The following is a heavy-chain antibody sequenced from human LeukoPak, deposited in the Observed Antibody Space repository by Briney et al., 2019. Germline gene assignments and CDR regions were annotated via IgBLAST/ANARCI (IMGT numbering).Heavy chain of an antibody. Sequence: PGGSLRLSCAASGFTFSSYGMHWVRQAPGKGLEWVAFIRYDGSNKYYADSVRGRFTISRDNSKNTLYLQMNSLRAEDTAVYYCAKDPGIAAAASPGYWGQGTLVTVSS. D-gene: IGHD6-13*01. CDR3: AKDPGIAAAASPGY. CDR1: GFTFSSYG. J-gene: IGHJ4*02. V-gene: IGHV3-30*02. CDR2: IRYDGSNK.